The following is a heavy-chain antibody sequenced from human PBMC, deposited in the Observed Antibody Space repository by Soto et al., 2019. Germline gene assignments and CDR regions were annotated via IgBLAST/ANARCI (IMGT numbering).Heavy chain of an antibody. CDR3: ARGGGVGVAGSAAFDM. D-gene: IGHD3-3*01. V-gene: IGHV1-2*02. J-gene: IGHJ3*02. Sequence: QLHLVQSGAVVKKPGASVTVSCSASGYPVTAYYMHWVRQAPGRGLEWMGGINPATGAAKYTQTFQGRVTMTRDPPTSTVFMELSGLTSEDTAVFSCARGGGVGVAGSAAFDMWGQGTLVTVSS. CDR2: INPATGAA. CDR1: GYPVTAYY.